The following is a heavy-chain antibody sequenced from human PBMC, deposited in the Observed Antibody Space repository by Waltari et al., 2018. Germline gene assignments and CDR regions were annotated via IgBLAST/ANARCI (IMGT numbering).Heavy chain of an antibody. V-gene: IGHV4-38-2*01. CDR1: GYSIRSGYY. CDR3: ARPGRGCSGGSCYSLDY. J-gene: IGHJ4*02. CDR2: LYHSGTT. D-gene: IGHD2-15*01. Sequence: QVQLQESGPGLVKPSETLSLTCAVSGYSIRSGYYWGWIRQPPGKGLAWIGSLYHSGTTYPNPPLQSRVTISGDPAKNQFSVKLSPVTAAATAVDYCARPGRGCSGGSCYSLDYWGQGPLVTVSS.